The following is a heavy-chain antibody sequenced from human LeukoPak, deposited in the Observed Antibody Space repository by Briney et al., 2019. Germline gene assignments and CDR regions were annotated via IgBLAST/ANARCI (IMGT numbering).Heavy chain of an antibody. CDR2: IYSGGST. D-gene: IGHD5-12*01. V-gene: IGHV3-66*01. CDR3: ARDQGXYXGYXYRIYYYGMDV. J-gene: IGHJ6*02. Sequence: GGSLRLSCAASGFTVSSNYMSWVRQAPGKGLEWVSVIYSGGSTYYADSGKGRFTISGDNSKNTLYLQMNSLRAEDTAVYYCARDQGXYXGYXYRIYYYGMDVWGQGTTVTVSS. CDR1: GFTVSSNY.